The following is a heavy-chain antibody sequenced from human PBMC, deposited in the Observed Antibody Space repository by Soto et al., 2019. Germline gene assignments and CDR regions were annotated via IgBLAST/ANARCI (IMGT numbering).Heavy chain of an antibody. D-gene: IGHD7-27*01. V-gene: IGHV1-3*01. CDR3: ARDTGDGTFDF. CDR1: GYTFSSYA. CDR2: INAGYGNT. Sequence: QVHLVQSGAEVRKPGASVKVSCKASGYTFSSYAMHCVRQAPGQRLEWMGWINAGYGNTKSSQKFQHRVTMSRDTSASTAYMELTSLRSEDTAVYYCARDTGDGTFDFWGQGTLVTVSS. J-gene: IGHJ4*02.